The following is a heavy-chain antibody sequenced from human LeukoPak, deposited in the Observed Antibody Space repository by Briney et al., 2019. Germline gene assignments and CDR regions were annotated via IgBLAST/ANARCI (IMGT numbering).Heavy chain of an antibody. CDR2: IYSRGNT. CDR3: ASAGNNWSFDY. J-gene: IGHJ4*02. Sequence: SETLSLTCTVSGVSVSIYYMSWIRQPPGKGLEWIGYIYSRGNTNYNPSLKSRVTMAVDTSKNQFSLKVSSVTAADTAVYYCASAGNNWSFDYWGQGTLVTVSS. V-gene: IGHV4-59*02. D-gene: IGHD1-1*01. CDR1: GVSVSIYY.